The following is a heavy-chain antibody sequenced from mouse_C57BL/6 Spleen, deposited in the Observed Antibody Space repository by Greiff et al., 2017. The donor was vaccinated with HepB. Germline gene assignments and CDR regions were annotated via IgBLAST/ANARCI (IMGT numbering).Heavy chain of an antibody. Sequence: QVQLKQSGPELVKPGASVKISCKASGYAFSSSWMNWVKQRPGKGLEWIGRIYPGDGDTNYNGKFKGKATLTADKSSSTAYMQLSSLTSEDSAVYICARSFYYYGSSYNYYAMDYWGQGTSVTVSS. J-gene: IGHJ4*01. D-gene: IGHD1-1*01. CDR1: GYAFSSSW. CDR3: ARSFYYYGSSYNYYAMDY. V-gene: IGHV1-82*01. CDR2: IYPGDGDT.